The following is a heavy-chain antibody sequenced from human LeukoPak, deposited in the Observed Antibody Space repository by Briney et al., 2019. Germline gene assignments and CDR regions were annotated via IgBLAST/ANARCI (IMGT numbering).Heavy chain of an antibody. CDR3: ARDDGGQWLVRGPGWFDP. V-gene: IGHV1-8*01. CDR2: MNPNSGNT. D-gene: IGHD6-19*01. CDR1: GYTFISYD. J-gene: IGHJ5*02. Sequence: ASVKVSCKASGYTFISYDINWVRQATAQGLEWMGWMNPNSGNTGYAQKFQGRVTMTRNTSISTAYMELSSLRSEDTAVYYCARDDGGQWLVRGPGWFDPWGQGTLVTVSS.